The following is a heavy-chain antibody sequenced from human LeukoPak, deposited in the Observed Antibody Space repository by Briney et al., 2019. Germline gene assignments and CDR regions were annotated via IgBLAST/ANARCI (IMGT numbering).Heavy chain of an antibody. CDR1: GGSISSYY. Sequence: PSETLSLTCTVSGGSISSYYWNWIRQPPGKGLVWIGYIYYSGSTSYNPSLKSRVTTSVDTSKNQFSLKLSSVTAADTAVYYCARGIAAAGTGGYWGQGTLVTVSS. CDR2: IYYSGST. J-gene: IGHJ4*02. CDR3: ARGIAAAGTGGY. V-gene: IGHV4-59*01. D-gene: IGHD6-13*01.